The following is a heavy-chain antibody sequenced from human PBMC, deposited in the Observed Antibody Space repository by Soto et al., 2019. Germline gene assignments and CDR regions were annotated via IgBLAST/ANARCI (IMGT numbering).Heavy chain of an antibody. V-gene: IGHV4-59*01. D-gene: IGHD3-10*01. Sequence: SETLSLTCTVSGGSISSYYWNWLRQPPGKGLEWIGYIYYSGSTNYNPSLKRRVTISVDKYKNQFYLNLSPVTAADTATYYCARARITLVREIIKNNMDIWGQGTTVT. CDR3: ARARITLVREIIKNNMDI. CDR1: GGSISSYY. J-gene: IGHJ6*02. CDR2: IYYSGST.